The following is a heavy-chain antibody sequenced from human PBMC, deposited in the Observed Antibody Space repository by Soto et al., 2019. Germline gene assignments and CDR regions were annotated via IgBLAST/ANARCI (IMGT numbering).Heavy chain of an antibody. CDR3: AKVPSAVASTPWFDP. Sequence: GGSLRLSCAASGFTFSSYAMNWVRQGPGKGLEWVSTISGSAGSTYYADSVKGRFTISRDNSKNTLYLQMDSLSVEDTAMYYCAKVPSAVASTPWFDPRGQGSLVTVSS. CDR1: GFTFSSYA. V-gene: IGHV3-23*01. J-gene: IGHJ5*02. CDR2: ISGSAGST. D-gene: IGHD2-15*01.